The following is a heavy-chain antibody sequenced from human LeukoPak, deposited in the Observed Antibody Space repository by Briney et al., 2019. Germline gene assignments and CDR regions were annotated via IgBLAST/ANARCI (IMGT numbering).Heavy chain of an antibody. D-gene: IGHD2-21*02. CDR3: ARGGGAYCGSDCFRAFDI. J-gene: IGHJ3*02. V-gene: IGHV3-53*01. CDR2: IYSGGST. Sequence: PGGSLRLSCAASELTVSNSYMSWVRQAPGKGLQWVSVIYSGGSTYYADSLKGRFTISRDTSKNTLYLQMNSLRAEDTAVYYCARGGGAYCGSDCFRAFDIWGPGTMVTVSS. CDR1: ELTVSNSY.